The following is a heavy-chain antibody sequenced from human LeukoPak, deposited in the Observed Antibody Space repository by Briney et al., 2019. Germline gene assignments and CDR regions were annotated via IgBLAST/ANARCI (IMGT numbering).Heavy chain of an antibody. CDR3: ARDGGDLLRVDY. Sequence: MGWISVYNGDTRYAQKFQGRVTMTTVTSTSTAYMELRSLTSDDTAVYYCARDGGDLLRVDYWGQGTQVTVSS. CDR2: ISVYNGDT. V-gene: IGHV1-18*01. J-gene: IGHJ4*02. D-gene: IGHD1-26*01.